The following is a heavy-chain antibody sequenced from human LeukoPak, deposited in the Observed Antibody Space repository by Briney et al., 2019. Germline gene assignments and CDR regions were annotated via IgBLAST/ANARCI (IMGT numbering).Heavy chain of an antibody. Sequence: ETSETLSLTCTVSGGSISSGDYYWSWIRQPPGKGLEWIGYIYYSGSTYYNPSLKSRVTISVDTSKNQFSLKLSSVTAADTAVYYCASHLWFEKYFDYWGQGTLVTVSS. D-gene: IGHD3-10*01. V-gene: IGHV4-30-4*01. CDR3: ASHLWFEKYFDY. CDR1: GGSISSGDYY. CDR2: IYYSGST. J-gene: IGHJ4*02.